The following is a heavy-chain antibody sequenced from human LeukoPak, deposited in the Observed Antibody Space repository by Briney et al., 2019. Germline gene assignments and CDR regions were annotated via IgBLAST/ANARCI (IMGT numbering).Heavy chain of an antibody. D-gene: IGHD1-26*01. V-gene: IGHV1-2*02. Sequence: GASVKVSCKASGYTFTGYYMHWVRQAPGQGLEWMGWINANSGGTNYAQKFQGRVTMTRDTSISTASMELRRLRSDDTAVYYCAREEALSGSHGVPVAFDIWGQGTMVTVSS. CDR3: AREEALSGSHGVPVAFDI. CDR2: INANSGGT. J-gene: IGHJ3*02. CDR1: GYTFTGYY.